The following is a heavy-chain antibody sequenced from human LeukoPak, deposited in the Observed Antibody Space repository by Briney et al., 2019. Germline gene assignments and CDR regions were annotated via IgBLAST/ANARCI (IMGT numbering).Heavy chain of an antibody. V-gene: IGHV1-18*01. D-gene: IGHD1-26*01. CDR2: ISAYNGNT. CDR3: ARDVVVGATGEGNFDY. J-gene: IGHJ4*02. CDR1: GYTFTSYG. Sequence: ASVKVSCKASGYTFTSYGISWVRQAPGQGLEWMGWISAYNGNTNYAQKLQGRVTMTTDTSTSTAYMELRSLRSDDTAVYYCARDVVVGATGEGNFDYWGQGTLVTVPS.